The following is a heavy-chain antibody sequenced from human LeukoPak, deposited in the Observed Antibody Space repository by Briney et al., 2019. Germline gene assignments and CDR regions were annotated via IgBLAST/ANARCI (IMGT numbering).Heavy chain of an antibody. CDR3: ARDARSHCGTDARSGPYFDY. J-gene: IGHJ4*02. CDR2: IRGSSTTI. Sequence: GGSLRLSCAASGFSFSTSSMSWVRQTPGKGLEWISYIRGSSTTIYYADSVKGRFTISRDNARNSLYLQMNDLRAEDTGVYFCARDARSHCGTDARSGPYFDYWGQGSLVTVSS. V-gene: IGHV3-48*01. D-gene: IGHD2-8*02. CDR1: GFSFSTSS.